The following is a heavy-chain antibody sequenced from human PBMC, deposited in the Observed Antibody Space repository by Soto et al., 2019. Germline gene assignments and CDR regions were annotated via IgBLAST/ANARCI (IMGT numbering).Heavy chain of an antibody. CDR1: GFTLNDYA. CDR3: AKQLGVSHVWSHSVDY. D-gene: IGHD1-1*01. Sequence: EVQLLESGGGLVQRGGSLRLSCAASGFTLNDYAMSWVRQAPGKGLEWVSLINGDGGGTSYADSVMGRLTISRENPRNTLLLQMNSLIADDTVVYYSAKQLGVSHVWSHSVDYWCQRTLVCLSS. CDR2: INGDGGGT. V-gene: IGHV3-23*01. J-gene: IGHJ4*02.